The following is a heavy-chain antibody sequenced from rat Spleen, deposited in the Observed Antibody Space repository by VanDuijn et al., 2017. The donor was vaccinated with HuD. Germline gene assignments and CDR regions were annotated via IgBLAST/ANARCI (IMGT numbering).Heavy chain of an antibody. Sequence: EVQLVESGGGLVQPGRSLKLSCAASGFTFSNFDMAWVRQAPTKGLEWVATIIYDGSRTYYRDSVKGRFTISRDNAKSTLSLQMDSLRSEDTATYYCARRHYGYTDYFDYWGQGVMVTVSS. CDR1: GFTFSNFD. D-gene: IGHD1-9*01. CDR2: IIYDGSRT. V-gene: IGHV5-29*01. CDR3: ARRHYGYTDYFDY. J-gene: IGHJ2*01.